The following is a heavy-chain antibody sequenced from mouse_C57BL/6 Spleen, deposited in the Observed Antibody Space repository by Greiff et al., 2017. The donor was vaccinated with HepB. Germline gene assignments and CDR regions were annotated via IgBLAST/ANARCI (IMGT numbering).Heavy chain of an antibody. CDR2: IDPSDSYT. J-gene: IGHJ1*03. D-gene: IGHD1-1*01. Sequence: QVQLQQPGAELVRPGTSVKLSCKASGYTFTSYWMHWVKQRPGQGLEWIGVIDPSDSYTNYNQKFKGKATLTVDTSSSTAYMQLSSLTSEDSAVYYCAKGDYYGREDWYFDVWGTGTTLTVSS. CDR3: AKGDYYGREDWYFDV. V-gene: IGHV1-59*01. CDR1: GYTFTSYW.